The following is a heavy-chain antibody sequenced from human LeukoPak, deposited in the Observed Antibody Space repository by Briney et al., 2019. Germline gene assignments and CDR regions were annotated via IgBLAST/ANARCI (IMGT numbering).Heavy chain of an antibody. D-gene: IGHD5-24*01. V-gene: IGHV4-59*12. CDR1: GGSISSYY. CDR3: ARDLDGYNNWFDP. J-gene: IGHJ5*02. CDR2: IYYSVST. Sequence: PSETLPLTCTVSGGSISSYYWSWIRQPPGKGLEWIGYIYYSVSTNYNPSLKSRVTISLDTSKNQFSLKLSSVTAADTAVYYCARDLDGYNNWFDPWGQGTLVTVPS.